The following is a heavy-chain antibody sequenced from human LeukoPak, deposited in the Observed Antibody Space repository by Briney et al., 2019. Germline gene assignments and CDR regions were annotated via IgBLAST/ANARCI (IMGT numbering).Heavy chain of an antibody. V-gene: IGHV3-11*04. Sequence: PGGSLRLSCAASGFTFSDYYMSWIRQAPGKGLEWVTYISNSGSTKYYADSVKGRFTISRDNSKNSLYLQMNSLRAEDTAVYYCAELGITMIGGVWGKGATVTIS. CDR1: GFTFSDYY. CDR2: ISNSGSTK. CDR3: AELGITMIGGV. D-gene: IGHD3-10*02. J-gene: IGHJ6*03.